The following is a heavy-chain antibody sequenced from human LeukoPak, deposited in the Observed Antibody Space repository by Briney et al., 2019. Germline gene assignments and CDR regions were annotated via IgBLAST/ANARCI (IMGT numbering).Heavy chain of an antibody. Sequence: GGSLRLSCTASGFTLSSYEMNWVRQAPGKGLEWVSYISSSGSTIYYADSVKGRFTISRDNAKNSLYLQMNSLRAEDTAVYYCAELGITMIGGVWGKGTTVTISS. V-gene: IGHV3-48*03. CDR2: ISSSGSTI. CDR1: GFTLSSYE. D-gene: IGHD3-10*02. J-gene: IGHJ6*04. CDR3: AELGITMIGGV.